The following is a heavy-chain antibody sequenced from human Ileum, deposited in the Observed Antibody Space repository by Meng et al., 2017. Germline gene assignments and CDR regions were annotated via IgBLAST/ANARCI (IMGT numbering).Heavy chain of an antibody. Sequence: QVHLVQSGAEVKKPGASVKVSCQASGYTFSNYALHWVRQAPGQRLEWMGWINAGDGTTKYSGKFQGRVSITRDTSASTGYMELSSLTSEDTAVYHCARSYCSSTSCQYYFDYWGQGTLVTVSS. CDR2: INAGDGTT. V-gene: IGHV1-3*01. J-gene: IGHJ4*02. CDR3: ARSYCSSTSCQYYFDY. CDR1: GYTFSNYA. D-gene: IGHD2-2*01.